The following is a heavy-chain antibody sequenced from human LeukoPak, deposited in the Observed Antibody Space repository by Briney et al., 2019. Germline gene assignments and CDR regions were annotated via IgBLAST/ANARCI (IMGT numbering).Heavy chain of an antibody. J-gene: IGHJ5*02. Sequence: PSETLSLTCTVSGGSVNSGSYYWSWMRQPPGKGLEWVGYIYYSGSTKYNPSLKSRVTISLDTSKNQFSLKLTSVTAADTAVYYCARDIIMVRAYFDPWGQGTRVTVSS. V-gene: IGHV4-61*01. D-gene: IGHD3-10*01. CDR3: ARDIIMVRAYFDP. CDR2: IYYSGST. CDR1: GGSVNSGSYY.